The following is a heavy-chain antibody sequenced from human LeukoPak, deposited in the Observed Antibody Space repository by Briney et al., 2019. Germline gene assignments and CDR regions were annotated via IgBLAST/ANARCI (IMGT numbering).Heavy chain of an antibody. V-gene: IGHV4-34*01. CDR1: GGSFSGYY. CDR3: ARGAPVLLWFGELRNWFDP. D-gene: IGHD3-10*01. J-gene: IGHJ5*02. Sequence: SETLSPTCAVYGGSFSGYYWSWIRQPPGKGLEWIGEINHSGSTNYNPSLKSRVTISVDTSKNQFSLKLSSVTAADTAVYYCARGAPVLLWFGELRNWFDPWGQGTLVTVSS. CDR2: INHSGST.